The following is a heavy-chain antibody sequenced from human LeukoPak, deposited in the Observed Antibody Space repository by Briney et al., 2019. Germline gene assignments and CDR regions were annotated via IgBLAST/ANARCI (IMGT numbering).Heavy chain of an antibody. Sequence: ASVKVSCKASGYTFIHYYIHWVGRAPGEGVEWVGWINPNNGGAHYAQKLQGRVTMTRDTSSSTVYMELSMLGSDDTAVYYCAREATPIVRVAGAWYGAFDIWGQGTMVTVSS. D-gene: IGHD6-19*01. CDR3: AREATPIVRVAGAWYGAFDI. CDR2: INPNNGGA. CDR1: GYTFIHYY. J-gene: IGHJ3*02. V-gene: IGHV1-2*02.